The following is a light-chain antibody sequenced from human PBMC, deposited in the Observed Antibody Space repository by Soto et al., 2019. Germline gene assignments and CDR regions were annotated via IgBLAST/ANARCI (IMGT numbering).Light chain of an antibody. Sequence: MVMTRSPATLSLSPGERATLSCRASQSVGKSLAWYQQKPGQAPRLLIYGASTRATGIPDRFSGSGSGTDFTLTISRLGPEDFAVYYCQQYGGSPRTFGQGTKVDIK. V-gene: IGKV3-20*01. J-gene: IGKJ1*01. CDR1: QSVGKS. CDR3: QQYGGSPRT. CDR2: GAS.